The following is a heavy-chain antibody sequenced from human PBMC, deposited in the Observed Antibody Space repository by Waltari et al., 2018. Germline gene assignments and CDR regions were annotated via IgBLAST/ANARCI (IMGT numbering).Heavy chain of an antibody. J-gene: IGHJ4*02. CDR1: GFPFSSYW. V-gene: IGHV3-7*01. Sequence: EVQLVESGGGLVQPGGSLRLSCAASGFPFSSYWMSWVRQAPGKGLEWVANIKQDGSEKYYVDSVKGRFTISRDNAKNSLYLQMNSLRAEDTAVYYCARGGSSSLGYWGQGTLVTVSS. D-gene: IGHD6-13*01. CDR2: IKQDGSEK. CDR3: ARGGSSSLGY.